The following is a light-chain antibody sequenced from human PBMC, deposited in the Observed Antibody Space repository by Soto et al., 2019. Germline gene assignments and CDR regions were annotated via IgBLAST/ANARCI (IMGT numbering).Light chain of an antibody. V-gene: IGKV3-20*01. J-gene: IGKJ1*01. CDR3: QHFGSSLRT. CDR1: QSVSSHF. Sequence: EIVLTQSPGTLSLSPGDRATLSCRASQSVSSHFLAWYQQKPGQAPRLLIHGTSSRATGIPDRFSGSGSGTDFTLTISSLEPEDFAVYYCQHFGSSLRTFGQGTK. CDR2: GTS.